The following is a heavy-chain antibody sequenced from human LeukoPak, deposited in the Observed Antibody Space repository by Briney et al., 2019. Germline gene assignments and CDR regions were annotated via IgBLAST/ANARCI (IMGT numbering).Heavy chain of an antibody. V-gene: IGHV1-18*04. J-gene: IGHJ4*02. Sequence: ASVKVSCKASGYTFTSHGISWVRQAPGQGLEWMGWISAYNGNTNYAQKLQGRVTMTTDTSTSTAYMELRSLRSDDTAVYYCARDTYYYGSGSDHSYDYWGQGTLVTVSS. D-gene: IGHD3-10*01. CDR1: GYTFTSHG. CDR3: ARDTYYYGSGSDHSYDY. CDR2: ISAYNGNT.